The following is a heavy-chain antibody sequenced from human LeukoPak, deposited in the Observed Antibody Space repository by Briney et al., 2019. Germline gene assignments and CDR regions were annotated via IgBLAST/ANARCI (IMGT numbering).Heavy chain of an antibody. D-gene: IGHD6-13*01. CDR3: ARDGGSSWYFDY. V-gene: IGHV4-59*01. J-gene: IGHJ4*02. Sequence: SETLSLTCTVSGGSISSYYWSWIRQPPGKGLEWIGYIYYSGSTNYNPSLKSRVTISVDTSKNQFSLKLSSVTAADTAVYYCARDGGSSWYFDYWGQGTLVTVSS. CDR1: GGSISSYY. CDR2: IYYSGST.